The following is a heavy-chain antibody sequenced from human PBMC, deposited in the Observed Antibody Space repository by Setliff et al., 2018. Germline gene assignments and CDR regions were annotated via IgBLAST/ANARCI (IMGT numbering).Heavy chain of an antibody. CDR2: INPSGGST. D-gene: IGHD2-2*01. V-gene: IGHV1-46*01. J-gene: IGHJ6*02. Sequence: ASVKVSCKASGYTFTSYYMHWVRQAPGQGLEWMGIINPSGGSTSYAQKFQGRVTMTRDTSTSTVYMELSSLRSEDTAVYYCARGASYIVVVPAAGGRGMDVWGQGTTVTVSS. CDR1: GYTFTSYY. CDR3: ARGASYIVVVPAAGGRGMDV.